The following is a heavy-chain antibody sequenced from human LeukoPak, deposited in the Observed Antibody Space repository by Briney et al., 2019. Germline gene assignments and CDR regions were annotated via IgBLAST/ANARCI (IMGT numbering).Heavy chain of an antibody. D-gene: IGHD4-17*01. CDR1: GFTFSSYW. CDR2: IKKDGSEK. V-gene: IGHV3-7*03. CDR3: AKGYLLTVTTPFDY. J-gene: IGHJ4*02. Sequence: GGSLRLSCAASGFTFSSYWMSWVRQAPGKGLEWVANIKKDGSEKYYVDSVKGRFTISRDNAKTSLYLQMNSLRPEDTALYYCAKGYLLTVTTPFDYWGQGTLVTVSS.